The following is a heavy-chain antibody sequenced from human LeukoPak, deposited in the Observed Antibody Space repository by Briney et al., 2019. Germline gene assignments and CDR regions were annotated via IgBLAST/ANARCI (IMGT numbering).Heavy chain of an antibody. CDR2: ISSSGSTI. J-gene: IGHJ4*02. Sequence: GGSLRLSCAASGFTFSSYEMNRVRQAPGKGLEWVSYISSSGSTIYYADSVKGRFTISRDNAKNSLYLQMNSLRAEDTAVYYCARDGSGIGNYFDYWGQGTLVTVSS. CDR3: ARDGSGIGNYFDY. D-gene: IGHD3-10*01. CDR1: GFTFSSYE. V-gene: IGHV3-48*03.